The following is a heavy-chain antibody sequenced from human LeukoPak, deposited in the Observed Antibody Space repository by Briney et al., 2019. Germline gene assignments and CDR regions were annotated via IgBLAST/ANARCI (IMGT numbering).Heavy chain of an antibody. Sequence: PGGSLRLSCAASGLTVTNAWMNWVRQAPGKGLEWVSSITSTSNDKYYADSVKGRFTVSRDNAKNSLYLQMNSLRAEDTAVYYCARDYCIDGCPPGYWGQGTRVTVSP. CDR1: GLTVTNAW. CDR2: ITSTSNDK. V-gene: IGHV3-21*01. J-gene: IGHJ4*02. CDR3: ARDYCIDGCPPGY. D-gene: IGHD2-15*01.